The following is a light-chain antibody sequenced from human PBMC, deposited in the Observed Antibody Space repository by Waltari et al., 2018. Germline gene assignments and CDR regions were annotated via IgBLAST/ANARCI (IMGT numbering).Light chain of an antibody. CDR3: QQFHLYPLT. CDR1: QTISSW. J-gene: IGKJ4*01. Sequence: DVQMTQSPSTLSASVGDRVTSSCRASQTISSWLAWYQQKPGQAPRLLIYKASTLESGVSSRFSGSGAGTDFTLTISSLQPNDSATYYCQQFHLYPLTFGGGTKVEIK. CDR2: KAS. V-gene: IGKV1-5*03.